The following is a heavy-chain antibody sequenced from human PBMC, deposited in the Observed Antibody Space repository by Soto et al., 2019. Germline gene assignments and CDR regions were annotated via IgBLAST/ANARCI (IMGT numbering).Heavy chain of an antibody. D-gene: IGHD2-8*01. CDR1: GFSLSTIEVG. V-gene: IGHV2-5*02. CDR2: IYWDEDK. CDR3: AHMGYTNGYVNY. Sequence: SGPKLVNPTQTLTMACSFSGFSLSTIEVGVGWIRQPPGKALEWLAVIYWDEDKSYSPSLKSRLTITKGTSKNQVVLTVTNMDPVDTATYYCAHMGYTNGYVNYWGQGTLVTVSS. J-gene: IGHJ4*02.